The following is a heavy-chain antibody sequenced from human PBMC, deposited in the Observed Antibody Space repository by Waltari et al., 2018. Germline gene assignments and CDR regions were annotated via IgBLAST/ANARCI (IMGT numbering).Heavy chain of an antibody. D-gene: IGHD6-19*01. CDR2: IYGGDSDT. J-gene: IGHJ6*02. Sequence: DVQLVQSGAEVKKPGESLKLSCQGSGYSFTDYWIAWVRLMPGKGLEWMGIIYGGDSDTRYGPSFQGQVTISADKSINTAYLQWSRLEASDTAIYYCARPWRSGWYYSGMDVWGQGTSVIVSS. CDR1: GYSFTDYW. V-gene: IGHV5-51*01. CDR3: ARPWRSGWYYSGMDV.